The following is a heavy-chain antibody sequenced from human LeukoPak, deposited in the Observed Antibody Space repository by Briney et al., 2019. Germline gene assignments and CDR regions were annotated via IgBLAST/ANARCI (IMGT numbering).Heavy chain of an antibody. CDR1: GGSISSYY. Sequence: SETLSLTCTVSGGSISSYYWSWIRQPPGKGLEWIGYIYYSGSTNYNPSLKSRVTISVDTSKNQFSLKLSSVTAADTAVYYCARDPVETTMLNFDSWGQGTLVTVSS. V-gene: IGHV4-59*01. J-gene: IGHJ4*02. CDR2: IYYSGST. D-gene: IGHD5-18*01. CDR3: ARDPVETTMLNFDS.